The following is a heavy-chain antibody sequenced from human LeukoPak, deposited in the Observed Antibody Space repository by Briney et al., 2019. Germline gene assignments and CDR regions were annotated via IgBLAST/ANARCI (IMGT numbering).Heavy chain of an antibody. V-gene: IGHV1-18*01. CDR1: GYTFTSYG. CDR3: ARGQMGYDFWSGLPEVPKGPFDY. CDR2: ISAYNGNT. D-gene: IGHD3-3*01. Sequence: GASVKVSCKASGYTFTSYGISWVRQAPGQGLEWMGWISAYNGNTNYAQKLQGRVTMTTDTSTSTAYMELRSLRSDDTAVYYCARGQMGYDFWSGLPEVPKGPFDYWGRGTLVTVSS. J-gene: IGHJ4*02.